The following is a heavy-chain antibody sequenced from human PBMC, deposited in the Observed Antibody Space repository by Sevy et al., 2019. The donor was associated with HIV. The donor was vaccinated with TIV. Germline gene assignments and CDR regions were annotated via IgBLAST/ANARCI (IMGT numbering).Heavy chain of an antibody. Sequence: GGSRRLSCAASGFTFSSYSMNWVRQAPGKGLEWVSSISSSSSYIYYADSVKGRFTISRDNAKNSLYRQMNSLRAEDTAVYNCAGGRLSWPMGIQYYYYGMDVWGQGTTVTVSS. CDR1: GFTFSSYS. CDR3: AGGRLSWPMGIQYYYYGMDV. J-gene: IGHJ6*02. V-gene: IGHV3-21*01. D-gene: IGHD5-18*01. CDR2: ISSSSSYI.